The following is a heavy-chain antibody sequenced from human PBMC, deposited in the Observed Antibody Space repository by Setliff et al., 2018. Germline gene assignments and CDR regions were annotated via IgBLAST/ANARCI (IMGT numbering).Heavy chain of an antibody. CDR3: ATGVRGGTSRTSYYYYYMDV. CDR1: GYTFTSHD. Sequence: ASVKVSCKASGYTFTSHDINWVRQATGQGLEWMGGMNPNNGNTGCVQKFQGRLTMTRNTSISTAYMELSSLRSDDTGVYYCATGVRGGTSRTSYYYYYMDVWGKGTTVTVSS. CDR2: MNPNNGNT. J-gene: IGHJ6*03. D-gene: IGHD2-8*01. V-gene: IGHV1-8*01.